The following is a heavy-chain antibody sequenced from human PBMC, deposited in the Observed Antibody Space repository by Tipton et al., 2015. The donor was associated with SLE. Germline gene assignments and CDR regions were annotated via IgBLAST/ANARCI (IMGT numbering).Heavy chain of an antibody. D-gene: IGHD6-19*01. Sequence: SLRLSCAASGFTVSSNYMSWVRQAPGKGLEWVSVIYSGGSTYYADSVKGRFTISRDNSKNTLYLQMNSLRAEDTAVYYCAREPIAVAGPGYWGQGTLVTVSS. CDR2: IYSGGST. CDR1: GFTVSSNY. CDR3: AREPIAVAGPGY. J-gene: IGHJ4*02. V-gene: IGHV3-53*01.